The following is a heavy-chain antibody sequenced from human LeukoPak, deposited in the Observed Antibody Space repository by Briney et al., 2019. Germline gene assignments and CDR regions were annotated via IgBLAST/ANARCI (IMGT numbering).Heavy chain of an antibody. CDR3: ARGPQWLVSVDY. CDR1: GFTVSTNY. Sequence: GGSLRLSCAASGFTVSTNYMNWVRQAPGKGLEWVSVIDSGGSTYYADSVKGRFTISRDNSKNTLYLQMNSLRAEDTAVYYCARGPQWLVSVDYWGQGTLVTVSS. J-gene: IGHJ4*02. V-gene: IGHV3-53*01. D-gene: IGHD6-19*01. CDR2: IDSGGST.